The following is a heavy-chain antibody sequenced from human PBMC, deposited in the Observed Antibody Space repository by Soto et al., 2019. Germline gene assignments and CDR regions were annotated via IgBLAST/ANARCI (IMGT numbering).Heavy chain of an antibody. V-gene: IGHV4-39*01. CDR3: ARHNWGVRWATVTTFFDY. CDR1: GGSISSSSYY. Sequence: QLQLQESGPGLVKPSETLSLTCTVSGGSISSSSYYWGWIRQPPGKGLEWIGSIYYSGSTYYNPYLKSRVTISVDTSKNQFSLKLSSVSAADTAVYYCARHNWGVRWATVTTFFDYWGQGTLVTVSS. D-gene: IGHD4-17*01. J-gene: IGHJ4*02. CDR2: IYYSGST.